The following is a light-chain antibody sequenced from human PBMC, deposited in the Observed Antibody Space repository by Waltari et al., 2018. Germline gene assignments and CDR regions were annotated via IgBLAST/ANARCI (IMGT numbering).Light chain of an antibody. V-gene: IGLV1-44*01. CDR2: RSD. CDR1: SSNIGSNL. Sequence: QSVLTQPPSASGTPGQRVTISCSGSSSNIGSNLVNWYQQFPGKAPKLLSYRSDHRPAGVPDRCSGSKSGTSASLAITGLQSEDEAAYYCAAWDDSLHGHWVFGGGTKVTVL. CDR3: AAWDDSLHGHWV. J-gene: IGLJ3*02.